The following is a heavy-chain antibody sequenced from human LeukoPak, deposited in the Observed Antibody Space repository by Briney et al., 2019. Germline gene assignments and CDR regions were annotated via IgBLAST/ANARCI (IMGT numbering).Heavy chain of an antibody. Sequence: GGCLRLSCTASVFSPADYAMSWFRQAPEEGLGWVGFIRRIVDGGVIEYAASVRERFRISRDDSKSIAYLQMNSLKTEDTAVYYCARDQLGGDPHGYYYYYMDVWGKGTTVTVSS. J-gene: IGHJ6*03. CDR3: ARDQLGGDPHGYYYYYMDV. CDR1: VFSPADYA. CDR2: IRRIVDGGVI. D-gene: IGHD4-17*01. V-gene: IGHV3-49*03.